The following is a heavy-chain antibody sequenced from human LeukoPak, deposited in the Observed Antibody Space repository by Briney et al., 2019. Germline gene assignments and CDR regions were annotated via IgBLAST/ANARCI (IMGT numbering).Heavy chain of an antibody. J-gene: IGHJ4*02. V-gene: IGHV4-38-2*02. Sequence: PSETLSLTCTVSGYSISSGYYWGWIRQPPGKGLEWIGSIYHSGSTYYNPSLKSRVTISVDTSKNQFSLKLSSVTAADMAVYYCARAPYCSGGSCYYYFDYWGQGTLVTVSS. D-gene: IGHD2-15*01. CDR3: ARAPYCSGGSCYYYFDY. CDR2: IYHSGST. CDR1: GYSISSGYY.